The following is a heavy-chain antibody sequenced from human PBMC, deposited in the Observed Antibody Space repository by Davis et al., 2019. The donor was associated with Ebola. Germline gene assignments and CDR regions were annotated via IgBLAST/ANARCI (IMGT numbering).Heavy chain of an antibody. D-gene: IGHD1-14*01. CDR2: INSDGSFT. CDR3: ARSTGQPDS. J-gene: IGHJ5*02. V-gene: IGHV3-74*01. CDR1: GVTFSSYC. Sequence: PWESLTLSCAASGVTFSSYCLHWVRQAPDTGLVWVSRINSDGSFTSYAASVMGRSTISRDNAKNTLYLQMNSLRAEDTAVYYWARSTGQPDSWGQGSLVTVSS.